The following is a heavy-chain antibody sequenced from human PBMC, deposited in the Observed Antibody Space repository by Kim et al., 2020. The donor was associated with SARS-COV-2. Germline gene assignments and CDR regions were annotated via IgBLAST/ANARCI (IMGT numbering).Heavy chain of an antibody. D-gene: IGHD2-15*01. J-gene: IGHJ6*02. CDR3: AKDARNSIVVDGLNYGMDV. V-gene: IGHV3-30*02. Sequence: GRFTISRDNSKNTLYLQMNSLRAEDTAVYYCAKDARNSIVVDGLNYGMDVWGQGTTVTVSS.